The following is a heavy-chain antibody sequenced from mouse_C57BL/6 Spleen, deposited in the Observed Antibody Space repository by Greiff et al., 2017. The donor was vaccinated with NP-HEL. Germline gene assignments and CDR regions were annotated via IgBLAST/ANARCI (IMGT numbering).Heavy chain of an antibody. CDR3: ARERDYDGRYFDY. CDR2: IDPSDSET. J-gene: IGHJ2*01. D-gene: IGHD2-3*01. Sequence: QVQLQQSGAELVRPGSSVKLSCKASGYTFTSYWMHWVKQRPIQGLEWIGNIDPSDSETHYNQKFKDKATLTVDKSSSTAYMQLSSLTSEDSAVYFCARERDYDGRYFDYWGQGTTLTVSS. V-gene: IGHV1-52*01. CDR1: GYTFTSYW.